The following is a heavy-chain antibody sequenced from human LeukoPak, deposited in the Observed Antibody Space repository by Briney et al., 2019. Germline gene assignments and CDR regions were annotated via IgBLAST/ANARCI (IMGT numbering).Heavy chain of an antibody. V-gene: IGHV3-23*01. CDR2: ISGSGGST. D-gene: IGHD3-3*01. Sequence: SGGSLRLSCAASGFTLSSYAMSWVRQAPGKGLEWVSAISGSGGSTYYADSVKGRFTISRDNSKNTLYLQMNSLRAEDTAVYYCATPGGILRFLEWFEDVWGQGTTVTVS. CDR1: GFTLSSYA. J-gene: IGHJ6*02. CDR3: ATPGGILRFLEWFEDV.